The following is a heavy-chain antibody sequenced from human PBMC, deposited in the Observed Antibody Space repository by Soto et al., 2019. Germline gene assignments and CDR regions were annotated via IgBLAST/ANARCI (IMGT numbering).Heavy chain of an antibody. J-gene: IGHJ3*02. CDR1: GFTFSSYS. Sequence: GGSLRLSCAASGFTFSSYSMNWVRQAPGKGLEWVSYISSSSSTIYYADSVKGRFTISRDNAKNSLYLQMNSLRDEDTAVYYCARDKYSSGQTDAFDIWGQGXMVTVSS. CDR2: ISSSSSTI. CDR3: ARDKYSSGQTDAFDI. V-gene: IGHV3-48*02. D-gene: IGHD6-19*01.